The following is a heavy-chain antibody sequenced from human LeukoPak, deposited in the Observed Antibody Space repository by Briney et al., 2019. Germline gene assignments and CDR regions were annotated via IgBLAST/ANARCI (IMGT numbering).Heavy chain of an antibody. J-gene: IGHJ4*02. Sequence: GGPLSLSWAASGFTLSSNPMGWVRQAPGKGLDWVSAISGSGGSTYYADSVKGRFTISRDNSKNTLYLQMNSLRAEDTAVYYCAVVVAATSFDYWGQGTLVTVSS. CDR1: GFTLSSNP. D-gene: IGHD2-15*01. CDR2: ISGSGGST. V-gene: IGHV3-23*01. CDR3: AVVVAATSFDY.